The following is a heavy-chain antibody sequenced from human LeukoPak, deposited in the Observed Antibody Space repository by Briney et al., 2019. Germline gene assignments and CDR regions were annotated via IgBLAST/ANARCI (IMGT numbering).Heavy chain of an antibody. J-gene: IGHJ4*02. D-gene: IGHD3-22*01. Sequence: GGSLRLSCVASGFTSSSYAMSWVRQAPGKGLEWVANIKQDGSEKYYVDSVKGRFTISRDNAKNSLYLQMNSLRAEDTAVYYCARTGSGYYIDYWGQGTLVTVSS. CDR1: GFTSSSYA. CDR3: ARTGSGYYIDY. CDR2: IKQDGSEK. V-gene: IGHV3-7*01.